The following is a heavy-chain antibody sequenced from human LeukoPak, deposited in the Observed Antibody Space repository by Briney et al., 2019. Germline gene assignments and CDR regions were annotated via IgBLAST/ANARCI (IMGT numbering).Heavy chain of an antibody. CDR2: IYYSGST. CDR1: GGSISSSSYY. J-gene: IGHJ4*02. D-gene: IGHD2-8*01. V-gene: IGHV4-39*01. CDR3: ARRDGLYYFDY. Sequence: PSETLSLTCTVSGGSISSSSYYWGWIRQPPGKGLEWIGSIYYSGSTYYNPSLKSRVTISVDTSKNQFSLKLSFVTAADTAVYYCARRDGLYYFDYWGQGTLVTVSS.